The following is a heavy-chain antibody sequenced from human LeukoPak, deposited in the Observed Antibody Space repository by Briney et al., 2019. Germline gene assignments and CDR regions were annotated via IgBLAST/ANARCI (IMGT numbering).Heavy chain of an antibody. V-gene: IGHV4-34*01. J-gene: IGHJ6*02. D-gene: IGHD2-2*01. CDR2: INHSGST. CDR1: GGSFSGYY. Sequence: SETLSLTCAVYGGSFSGYYWSWIRQPPGKGLEWIGEINHSGSTNYNPSLKSRVTISVDTSQNQFSLKLSSVTAADTAVYYCARVVVMRYGLYYYYYYGMDVWGQGTTVTVSS. CDR3: ARVVVMRYGLYYYYYYGMDV.